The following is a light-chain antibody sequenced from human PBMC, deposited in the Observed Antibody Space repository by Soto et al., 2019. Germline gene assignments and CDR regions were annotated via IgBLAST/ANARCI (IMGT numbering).Light chain of an antibody. V-gene: IGKV3-11*01. J-gene: IGKJ1*01. CDR3: HQRQSWPRT. Sequence: EIVLTQSPATLSSFPGDRVTLSCRASQAVNTRLAWYQHKPGQAPRLLIYLASNRAAGGPARFSGSGSGTDFTLTISDVEPEDFAVYYCHQRQSWPRTFGQGTKVDIK. CDR1: QAVNTR. CDR2: LAS.